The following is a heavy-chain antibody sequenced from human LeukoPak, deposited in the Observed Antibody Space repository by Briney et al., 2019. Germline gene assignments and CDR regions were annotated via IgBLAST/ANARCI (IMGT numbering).Heavy chain of an antibody. CDR2: MNPNSGNT. Sequence: ASVKVSCKASGYSFISYDLSWVRQAAGQGLEWMGWMNPNSGNTGYAQKFQGRVTMTRNTAISTAYMELSSLRSDDTAVYYCARVTRYYYGMDVWGQGTTDTVSS. CDR1: GYSFISYD. CDR3: ARVTRYYYGMDV. D-gene: IGHD1-14*01. J-gene: IGHJ6*02. V-gene: IGHV1-8*01.